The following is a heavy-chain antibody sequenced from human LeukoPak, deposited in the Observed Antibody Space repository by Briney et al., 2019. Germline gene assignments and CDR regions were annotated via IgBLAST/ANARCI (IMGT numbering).Heavy chain of an antibody. CDR2: ISSSSSYI. D-gene: IGHD3-10*01. Sequence: TGGSLRLSCAASGFTFSSYAMHWVRQAPGKGLEWVSSISSSSSYIYYADSVKGRFTISRDNAKNSLYLQMNSLRAEDTAVYYCARDLYYGSGSPIDYWGQGTLVTVSS. CDR3: ARDLYYGSGSPIDY. CDR1: GFTFSSYA. V-gene: IGHV3-21*01. J-gene: IGHJ4*02.